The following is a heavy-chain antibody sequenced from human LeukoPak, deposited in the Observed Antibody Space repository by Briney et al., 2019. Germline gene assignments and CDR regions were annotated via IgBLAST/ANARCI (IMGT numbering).Heavy chain of an antibody. CDR1: GYTFTGYY. CDR2: INPNSGGT. V-gene: IGHV1-2*02. Sequence: ASVKVSCKASGYTFTGYYMHWVRQAPGQGLEWMGWINPNSGGTNYAQKFQGRVTMTRDTSISTAYMELSRLRSDDTAVYYCARDREYQLLRLNYWGQGTLVTVSS. D-gene: IGHD2-2*01. CDR3: ARDREYQLLRLNY. J-gene: IGHJ4*02.